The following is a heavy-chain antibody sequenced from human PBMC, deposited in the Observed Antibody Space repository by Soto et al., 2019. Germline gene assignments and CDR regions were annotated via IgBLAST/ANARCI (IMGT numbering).Heavy chain of an antibody. CDR1: GGSISSGGYY. CDR3: ASAAYGPWDVDL. D-gene: IGHD4-17*01. CDR2: IYYRGST. J-gene: IGHJ2*01. V-gene: IGHV4-31*03. Sequence: QVQLQESGPGLVKPSQTLSLTCTVSGGSISSGGYYWSWIRQHPGKGLEWIGYIYYRGSTYYNPSPRSRVTTSVATSKHQFSLKLSSVTAADTAVYYCASAAYGPWDVDLWGRGTLVTVSS.